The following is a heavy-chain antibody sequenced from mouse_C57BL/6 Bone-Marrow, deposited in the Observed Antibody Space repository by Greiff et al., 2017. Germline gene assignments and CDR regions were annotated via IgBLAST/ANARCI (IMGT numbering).Heavy chain of an antibody. V-gene: IGHV1-81*01. D-gene: IGHD1-1*01. Sequence: VQLVESGAELARPGASVKLSCKASGYTFTSYGISWVKQRTGQGLEWIGEIYPRSGNTYYNEKFKGKATLTADKSSSTAYMELRSLTSEDSAVYFCARWDYYGSSYGRYFDVWGTGTTVTVSS. CDR2: IYPRSGNT. CDR3: ARWDYYGSSYGRYFDV. CDR1: GYTFTSYG. J-gene: IGHJ1*03.